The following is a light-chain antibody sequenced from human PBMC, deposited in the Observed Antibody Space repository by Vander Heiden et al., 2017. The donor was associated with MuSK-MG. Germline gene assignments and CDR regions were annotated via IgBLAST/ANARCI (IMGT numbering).Light chain of an antibody. CDR2: KAS. CDR1: QSISSW. V-gene: IGKV1-5*03. Sequence: DLQMTQSPSTLSASVGDRVTIPFRASQSISSWLAWYQQKPGKAPKLLIYKASSLESGVPSRFSGTGSGTEFTLTISSLQPDDFATYYCQQYNTYPTFGGGTKVEIK. CDR3: QQYNTYPT. J-gene: IGKJ4*01.